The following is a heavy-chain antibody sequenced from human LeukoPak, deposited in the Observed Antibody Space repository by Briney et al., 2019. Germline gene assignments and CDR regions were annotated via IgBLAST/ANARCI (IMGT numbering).Heavy chain of an antibody. CDR1: GYTFTGYY. Sequence: VASVKVSCKASGYTFTGYYMHWVRQAPGQGLGWMGWINPNSGGTNYAQKFQGRVTMTRDTSISTAYMELSRLRSDDTAVYYCARDTHFVVVVPSTVEGFDPWGQGTLVTVSS. CDR3: ARDTHFVVVVPSTVEGFDP. V-gene: IGHV1-2*02. J-gene: IGHJ5*02. D-gene: IGHD2-15*01. CDR2: INPNSGGT.